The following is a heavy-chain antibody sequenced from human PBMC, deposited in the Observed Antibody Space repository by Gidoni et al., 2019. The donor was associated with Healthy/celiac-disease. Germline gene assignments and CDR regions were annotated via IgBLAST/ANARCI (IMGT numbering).Heavy chain of an antibody. CDR1: GFTFRSYA. V-gene: IGHV3-23*01. D-gene: IGHD3-9*01. CDR3: AKGRYFDWEGGGPTDAFDI. J-gene: IGHJ3*02. Sequence: EVQLLESGGGLVQPGGSLRLSCAASGFTFRSYAMSWVRQAPGKGLEWVSAIGGSGGSTYYADSLKCRFTISRDNSKNTLYLQMNSLRAEDTAVYYCAKGRYFDWEGGGPTDAFDIWGQGTMVTVSS. CDR2: IGGSGGST.